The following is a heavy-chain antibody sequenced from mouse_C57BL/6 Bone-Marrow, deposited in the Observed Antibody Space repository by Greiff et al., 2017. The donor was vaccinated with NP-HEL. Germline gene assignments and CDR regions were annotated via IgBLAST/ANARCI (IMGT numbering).Heavy chain of an antibody. V-gene: IGHV1-72*01. CDR2: IDPNSGGT. CDR3: ARYYYGSSSFDY. D-gene: IGHD1-1*01. CDR1: GYTFTSYL. J-gene: IGHJ2*01. Sequence: QVQLQQPGAELVKPGASVKLSCKASGYTFTSYLMHWVKQRPGRGLEWIGRIDPNSGGTKYNEKFKSKATLTVDKPSSTAHMQLNNLTSVDSAVYYCARYYYGSSSFDYWGQGTTLTVSS.